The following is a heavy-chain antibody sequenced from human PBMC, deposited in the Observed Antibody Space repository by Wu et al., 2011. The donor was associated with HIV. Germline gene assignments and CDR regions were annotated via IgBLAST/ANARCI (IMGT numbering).Heavy chain of an antibody. D-gene: IGHD3-22*01. Sequence: GAEVKEPGSSVRVSCRTSGDTFSNYAINWVRQAPGQGLEWIGGIIPVFGTVNYAPEFQGRLTITTDESTSTAYMELSSLTSGDTAIYYCASPRTLYTSTAYYFTFDFWGQGTLVTVSS. V-gene: IGHV1-69*05. J-gene: IGHJ4*02. CDR2: IIPVFGTV. CDR1: GDTFSNYA. CDR3: ASPRTLYTSTAYYFTFDF.